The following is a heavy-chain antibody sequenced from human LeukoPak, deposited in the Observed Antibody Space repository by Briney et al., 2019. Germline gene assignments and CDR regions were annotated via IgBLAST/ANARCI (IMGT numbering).Heavy chain of an antibody. CDR1: GFTFSHYA. Sequence: GGSLGLSCAASGFTFSHYAMSWVRQAPGKGLEWVSTISNSVGTTYYADSVKGRFTISRDNSRNTLYLQVNSLRAEDTALYYCARALYGSGWCQDYWGQGTLVTVSS. V-gene: IGHV3-23*01. D-gene: IGHD6-19*01. J-gene: IGHJ4*02. CDR2: ISNSVGTT. CDR3: ARALYGSGWCQDY.